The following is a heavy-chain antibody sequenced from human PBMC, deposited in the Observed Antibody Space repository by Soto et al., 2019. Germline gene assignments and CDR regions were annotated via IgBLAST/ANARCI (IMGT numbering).Heavy chain of an antibody. V-gene: IGHV4-59*01. CDR3: ARGENGFYYFDY. CDR1: GGSISSYY. CDR2: IYYSGST. J-gene: IGHJ4*02. Sequence: SETLSLTCTVSGGSISSYYWSWIRQPPGKGLEWIGYIYYSGSTNYNPSLKSRVTISVDTSKNQFSLKLSSVTAADTAVYYCARGENGFYYFDYWGQGTLVTVS. D-gene: IGHD1-26*01.